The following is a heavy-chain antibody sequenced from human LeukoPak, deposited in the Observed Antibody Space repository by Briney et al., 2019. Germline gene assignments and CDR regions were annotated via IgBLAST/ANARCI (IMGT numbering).Heavy chain of an antibody. Sequence: PGGSLRLSCAASGFTFSSYSMNWVRQAPGEGLEWVSSISSSSSYIYYADSVKGRFTISRDNAKNSLYLQMNSLRAEDTAVYYCARVKVGSGWQKTSDYWGQGTLVTVSS. CDR1: GFTFSSYS. J-gene: IGHJ4*02. V-gene: IGHV3-21*01. CDR2: ISSSSSYI. CDR3: ARVKVGSGWQKTSDY. D-gene: IGHD6-19*01.